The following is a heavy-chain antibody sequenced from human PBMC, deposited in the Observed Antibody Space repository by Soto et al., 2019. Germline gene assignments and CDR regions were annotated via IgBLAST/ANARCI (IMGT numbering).Heavy chain of an antibody. V-gene: IGHV4-59*01. CDR2: IYYSGST. Sequence: SETLSLTCTVSGDSISSYYWSWIRQPPGKGLEWIGYIYYSGSTNYNPSLKSRVTISVDTSKNQFSLKLSSVTAADTAVYYCARVIAVAGSSWFDPWGQGTLVTVSS. CDR3: ARVIAVAGSSWFDP. J-gene: IGHJ5*02. CDR1: GDSISSYY. D-gene: IGHD6-19*01.